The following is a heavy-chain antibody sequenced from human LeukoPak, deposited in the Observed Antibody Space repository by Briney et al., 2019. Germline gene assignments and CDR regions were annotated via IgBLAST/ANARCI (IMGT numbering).Heavy chain of an antibody. J-gene: IGHJ4*02. D-gene: IGHD1-26*01. CDR1: GFTFSSYA. Sequence: GGSLRLSCAASGFTFSSYAMSGVRQSRGKGLEWVSAISGSGGSTYYADSVKGRFTISRDNSKNTLYLQMNSLRAEDTAVYYCAKDFRGSYLIDYWGQGTLVTVSS. CDR3: AKDFRGSYLIDY. V-gene: IGHV3-23*01. CDR2: ISGSGGST.